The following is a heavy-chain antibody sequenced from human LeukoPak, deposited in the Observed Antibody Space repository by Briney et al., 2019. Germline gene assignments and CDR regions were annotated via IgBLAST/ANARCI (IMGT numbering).Heavy chain of an antibody. CDR3: ARATIAVSSDWYFDL. Sequence: KFQGRVTMTRDTSTNTVYMKLSSLRSDDTAVYFCARATIAVSSDWYFDLWGRGTLLTVSS. J-gene: IGHJ2*01. V-gene: IGHV1-46*01. D-gene: IGHD6-19*01.